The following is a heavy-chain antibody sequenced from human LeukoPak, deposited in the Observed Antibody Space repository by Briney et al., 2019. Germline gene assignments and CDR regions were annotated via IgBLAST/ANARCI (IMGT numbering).Heavy chain of an antibody. Sequence: SDTLSLPCTVSGLSLSIYYWSWLRQPPGKGLEWSGYIYYSRTANYNPYLQSQVNMSVDTSKKQFSLKLRSVTGAGTAVYYGGCIAATGKFDFWGEGTLVTVSS. V-gene: IGHV4-59*07. D-gene: IGHD6-13*01. CDR2: IYYSRTA. CDR1: GLSLSIYY. J-gene: IGHJ4*02. CDR3: GCIAATGKFDF.